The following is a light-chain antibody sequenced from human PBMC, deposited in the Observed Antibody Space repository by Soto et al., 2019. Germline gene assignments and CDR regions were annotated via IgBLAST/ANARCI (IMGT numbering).Light chain of an antibody. Sequence: IVLTQSPATLSVSPGERATLSCRASQSVSSILAWYQQKPGQAPRLLNYGASNRATGIPDRFSGSGSGTDFILTISRLEPADFAVYCCQQYSSSPRTFGQGTKVDIK. CDR3: QQYSSSPRT. CDR1: QSVSSI. J-gene: IGKJ1*01. CDR2: GAS. V-gene: IGKV3-20*01.